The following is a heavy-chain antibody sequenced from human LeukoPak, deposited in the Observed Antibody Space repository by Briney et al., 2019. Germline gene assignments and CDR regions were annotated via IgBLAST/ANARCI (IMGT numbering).Heavy chain of an antibody. D-gene: IGHD7-27*01. J-gene: IGHJ3*02. V-gene: IGHV4-30-4*08. CDR2: IYYSGNT. Sequence: SETLSLTCTVSGDSSSSGNYFWNWIRQPPGNGLEWIGYIYYSGNTYYNPSLKSRVTISVDTSKNQFSLKLSSVTAADTAVYYCAQTGANDAFDIWGQGTMVTVSS. CDR3: AQTGANDAFDI. CDR1: GDSSSSGNYF.